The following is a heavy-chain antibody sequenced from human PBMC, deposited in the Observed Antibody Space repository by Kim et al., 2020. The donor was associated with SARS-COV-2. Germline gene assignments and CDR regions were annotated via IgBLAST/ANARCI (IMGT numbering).Heavy chain of an antibody. CDR3: ARVAAAGKWFDY. D-gene: IGHD6-13*01. Sequence: SPSFQGRVTTSADKSSSTAYLQWSRLKAADTAMYYCARVAAAGKWFDYWGQGTLVTVSS. V-gene: IGHV5-51*01. J-gene: IGHJ4*02.